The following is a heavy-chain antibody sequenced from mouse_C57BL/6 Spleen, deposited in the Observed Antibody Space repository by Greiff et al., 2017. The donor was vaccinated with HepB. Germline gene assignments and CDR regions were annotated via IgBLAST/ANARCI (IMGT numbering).Heavy chain of an antibody. Sequence: VQLQQSGPELVKPGASVKISCKASGYSFTGYYMNWVKQSPEKSLEWIGEINPSTGGTTYNQKFKAKATLTVDKSSSTAYMQLKSLTSEDSAVYYCANDGYSTWFAYWGQGTLVTVSA. CDR2: INPSTGGT. V-gene: IGHV1-42*01. D-gene: IGHD2-3*01. J-gene: IGHJ3*01. CDR3: ANDGYSTWFAY. CDR1: GYSFTGYY.